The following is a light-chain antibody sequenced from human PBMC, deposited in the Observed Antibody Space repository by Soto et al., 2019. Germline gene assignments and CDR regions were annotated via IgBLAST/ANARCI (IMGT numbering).Light chain of an antibody. CDR3: QSYNSGLSSYI. J-gene: IGLJ1*01. Sequence: QSVLTQPPSVSGAPGQRVTISCTGTSSNIGARYDVNWYQHVPGTAPKLLFYDNNNPPSGVPDRFSGSKPGTSASLAITGLQAEDEVDYYCQSYNSGLSSYIFGTGTKFTVL. V-gene: IGLV1-40*01. CDR1: SSNIGARYD. CDR2: DNN.